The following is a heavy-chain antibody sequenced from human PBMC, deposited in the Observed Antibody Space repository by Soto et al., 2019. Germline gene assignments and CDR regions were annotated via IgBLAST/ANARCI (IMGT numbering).Heavy chain of an antibody. CDR1: GFTFSSYA. J-gene: IGHJ4*02. V-gene: IGHV3-66*01. Sequence: PGGSLRLSCAASGFTFSSYAMSWVRQAPGKGLEWVSVIYSGGSTYYADSVKGRFTISRDNSKNTLYLQMNSLRAEDTAVYYCARGRGRQLAPVGDWGKGTLVTVSS. CDR2: IYSGGST. CDR3: ARGRGRQLAPVGD. D-gene: IGHD6-13*01.